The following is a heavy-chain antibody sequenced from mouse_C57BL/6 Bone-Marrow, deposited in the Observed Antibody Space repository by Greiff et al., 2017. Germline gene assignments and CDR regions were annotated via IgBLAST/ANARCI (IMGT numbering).Heavy chain of an antibody. D-gene: IGHD2-1*01. J-gene: IGHJ2*01. CDR3: ERGGNYEGYYFDY. V-gene: IGHV1-47*01. CDR1: GYTFTTYP. CDR2: FHPYNDDT. Sequence: VKLVESGAELVKPGASVKMSCKASGYTFTTYPLEWMKQNHGKSLAWIGNFHPYNDDTKYNEKFKGKATLTVEKSSSTVYLELSRFTSDDSAVYCCERGGNYEGYYFDYWGQGTTLTVSS.